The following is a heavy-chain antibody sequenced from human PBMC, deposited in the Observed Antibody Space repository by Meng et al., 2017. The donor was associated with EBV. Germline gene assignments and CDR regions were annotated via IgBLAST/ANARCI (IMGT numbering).Heavy chain of an antibody. CDR2: ISYDGSNK. V-gene: IGHV3-30-3*01. D-gene: IGHD5-12*01. J-gene: IGHJ4*02. CDR3: AGGQQWLRSPYFDY. CDR1: VFTLSSYA. Sequence: QVELGGSGGGVVQPGRALGVSCAAFVFTLSSYAMRWVRQAPGKGLEWVAVISYDGSNKYYADSVKGRFTISRDNSKNTLYLQMNSLRAEDTAVYYCAGGQQWLRSPYFDYWGQGTLVTVSS.